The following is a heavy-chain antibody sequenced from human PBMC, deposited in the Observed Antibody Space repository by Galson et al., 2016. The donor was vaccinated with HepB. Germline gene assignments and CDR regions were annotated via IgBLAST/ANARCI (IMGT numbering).Heavy chain of an antibody. CDR2: ISSSSRYI. Sequence: SLRLSCAASGFSFSSYGMNWVRQAPGKGLEWVSSISSSSRYIYYADSLKGRFTISRDNAKNSLYLQMKSLRAEDTAVYYCARGHYDFWSGPSRRAFDIWGQGTMVTVSS. D-gene: IGHD3-3*01. CDR1: GFSFSSYG. CDR3: ARGHYDFWSGPSRRAFDI. V-gene: IGHV3-21*01. J-gene: IGHJ3*02.